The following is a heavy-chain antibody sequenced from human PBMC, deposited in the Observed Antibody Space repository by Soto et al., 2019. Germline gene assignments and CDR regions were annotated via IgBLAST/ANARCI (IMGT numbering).Heavy chain of an antibody. CDR3: AGDSRYYYDSSGYHYGFDP. J-gene: IGHJ5*02. CDR2: ISAYNGNT. D-gene: IGHD3-22*01. Sequence: SVEVSFRASCYTFTSYGISWVRQAPGQGLEWMGWISAYNGNTNYAQKLQGRVTMTTDTSTSTAYMELRSLRSDDTAVYYCAGDSRYYYDSSGYHYGFDPWGQGTLVTVSS. CDR1: CYTFTSYG. V-gene: IGHV1-18*04.